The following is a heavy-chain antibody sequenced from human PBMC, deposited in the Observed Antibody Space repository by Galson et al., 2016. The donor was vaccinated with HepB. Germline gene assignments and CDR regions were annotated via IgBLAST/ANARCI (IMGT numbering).Heavy chain of an antibody. V-gene: IGHV3-48*02. CDR3: ARVNYDIFTDYGPCEH. CDR1: GFSISSYS. D-gene: IGHD3-9*01. Sequence: SLRLSCAASGFSISSYSMNWVRQAPGKGLEWVSYISTGSTTIYYADSVKGRFTISRDNAKNSLYLQMNRLRDEDTAVYYCARVNYDIFTDYGPCEHWGQGTLVTVSS. CDR2: ISTGSTTI. J-gene: IGHJ4*02.